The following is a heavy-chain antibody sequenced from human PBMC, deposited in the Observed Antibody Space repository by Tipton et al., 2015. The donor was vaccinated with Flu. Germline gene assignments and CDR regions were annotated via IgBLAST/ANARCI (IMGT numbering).Heavy chain of an antibody. CDR2: IYPGDSKT. CDR1: GYTFSSYW. V-gene: IGHV5-51*03. CDR3: VRERNGYFEY. Sequence: QSGAEVKKPGESVKISCEGSGYTFSSYWIAWVRQMPGKGLEWMGIIYPGDSKTKFSPSLQGQVTISADKSISTTYLQWSSLKASDTAMYYCVRERNGYFEYWGQGTLVTVSS. D-gene: IGHD5-24*01. J-gene: IGHJ4*02.